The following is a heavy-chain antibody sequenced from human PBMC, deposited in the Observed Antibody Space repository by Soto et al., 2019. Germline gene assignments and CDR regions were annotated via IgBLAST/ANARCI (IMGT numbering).Heavy chain of an antibody. V-gene: IGHV1-18*04. D-gene: IGHD3-9*01. Sequence: ASVKVSCKASGYTFTSYYMHWARQAPGQGLEWMGWINPYNGHTNHAQEFQDRVTMTTDTSTTTAYMELRGLRSDDTAVYYCARDRRWVLTGYWEFDYWGQGTLVTLSS. CDR2: INPYNGHT. CDR3: ARDRRWVLTGYWEFDY. CDR1: GYTFTSYY. J-gene: IGHJ4*02.